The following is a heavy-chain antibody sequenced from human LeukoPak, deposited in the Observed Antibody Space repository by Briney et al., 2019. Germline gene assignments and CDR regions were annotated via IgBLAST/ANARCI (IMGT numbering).Heavy chain of an antibody. D-gene: IGHD5-18*01. CDR1: GGTFSSYA. V-gene: IGHV1-69*06. Sequence: ASVKVSCKASGGTFSSYAISWVRQAPGQGLEWMGGIIPIFGTANYAQKFQGRVTITADKSTSTAYMELSSPRSEDTAVYYCARAGWIQLWSQPHYFDYWGQGTLVTVSS. J-gene: IGHJ4*02. CDR2: IIPIFGTA. CDR3: ARAGWIQLWSQPHYFDY.